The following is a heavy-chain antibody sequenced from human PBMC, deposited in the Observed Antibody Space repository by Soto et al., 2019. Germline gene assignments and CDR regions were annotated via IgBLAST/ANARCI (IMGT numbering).Heavy chain of an antibody. CDR3: GRGLGRYDYYYYYMDV. CDR2: ILPILGIA. Sequence: ASVKVSCKASGGTFSSYTISWVRQAPGQGLEWMGRILPILGIANYAQKFQGRVTITADKSTSTAYMELSSLRSEDTAVYYCGRGLGRYDYYYYYMDVWGKGTTVTVSS. CDR1: GGTFSSYT. J-gene: IGHJ6*03. V-gene: IGHV1-69*02. D-gene: IGHD3-16*01.